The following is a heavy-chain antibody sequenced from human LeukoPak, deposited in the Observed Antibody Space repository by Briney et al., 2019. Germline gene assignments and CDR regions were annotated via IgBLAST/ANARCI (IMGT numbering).Heavy chain of an antibody. CDR3: ARVTMVRGVIRFDP. D-gene: IGHD3-10*01. Sequence: PSETLSLTCAVSGVSISSGGYSWSWIRQPPGKGLEWIGYIYHSGSTYYNPSLKSRVTISVDRSKNQFSLKLSSVTAADTAVYYCARVTMVRGVIRFDPWGQGTLVTVSS. V-gene: IGHV4-30-2*01. CDR1: GVSISSGGYS. J-gene: IGHJ5*02. CDR2: IYHSGST.